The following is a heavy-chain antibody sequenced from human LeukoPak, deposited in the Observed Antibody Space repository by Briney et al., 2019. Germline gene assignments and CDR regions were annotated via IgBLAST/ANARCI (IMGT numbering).Heavy chain of an antibody. V-gene: IGHV3-49*04. J-gene: IGHJ6*03. D-gene: IGHD6-19*01. Sequence: GGSLRLSCTASGFTFGDYVMSWVRQAPGKGLEWVGFIRSKAYGGTTKNAASVKGRFTISRDDSKNTLYLQMNSLKTEDTAVYYCTTVPLSGWYWYYYYMDVWGKGTTVTVSS. CDR1: GFTFGDYV. CDR3: TTVPLSGWYWYYYYMDV. CDR2: IRSKAYGGTT.